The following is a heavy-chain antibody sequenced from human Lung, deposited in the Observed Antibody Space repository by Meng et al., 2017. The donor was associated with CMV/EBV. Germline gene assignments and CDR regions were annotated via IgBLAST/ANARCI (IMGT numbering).Heavy chain of an antibody. CDR3: ARVEVGITSGDY. J-gene: IGHJ4*02. CDR1: GYTFTNYG. CDR2: INAYNGDT. Sequence: QAHLVESGGEVKKPVASLKVSCKASGYTFTNYGITWVRQAPGQGLEWMGWINAYNGDTNYAQTLQGRVTMTTDTSTSTAYMELRSLRSDDTAVYYCARVEVGITSGDYWGQGTLVTVSS. D-gene: IGHD1-26*01. V-gene: IGHV1-18*01.